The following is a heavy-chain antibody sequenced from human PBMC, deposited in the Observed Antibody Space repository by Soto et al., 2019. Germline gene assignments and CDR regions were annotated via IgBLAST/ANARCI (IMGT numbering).Heavy chain of an antibody. Sequence: SENLSLTCIVSCDSVSSGSYYWSWIRQSPGKGLEWIGSIYYSGSTNYNPSLKSRVTISIYTSRNQFSLKLNSVTAADTAVYYCDRDLGHYGGRYWYFWCQGILV. CDR2: IYYSGST. D-gene: IGHD2-8*02. CDR3: DRDLGHYGGRYWYF. CDR1: CDSVSSGSYY. J-gene: IGHJ4*01. V-gene: IGHV4-61*01.